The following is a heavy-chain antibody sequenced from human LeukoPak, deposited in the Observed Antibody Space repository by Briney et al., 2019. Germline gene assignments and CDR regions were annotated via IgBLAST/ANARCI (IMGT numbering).Heavy chain of an antibody. D-gene: IGHD3-16*01. Sequence: ASVKVSCKASGYTFTSYDINWVRQAPGQGLEWMGWINPNSGDTSYAEKFQGRVTMTRDTSTTTAHMELSMLRSDDTAVYYCAREIVDGGVSQKAVDIWGQGTMVTVSS. J-gene: IGHJ3*02. CDR2: INPNSGDT. V-gene: IGHV1-2*02. CDR3: AREIVDGGVSQKAVDI. CDR1: GYTFTSYD.